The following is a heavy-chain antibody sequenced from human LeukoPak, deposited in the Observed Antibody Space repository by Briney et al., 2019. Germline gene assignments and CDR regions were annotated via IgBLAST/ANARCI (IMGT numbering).Heavy chain of an antibody. J-gene: IGHJ4*02. D-gene: IGHD6-19*01. CDR3: AKGVEAVALEY. CDR1: GFTFSSYA. CDR2: ISGSGGST. V-gene: IGHV3-23*01. Sequence: GGSLRLSCAASGFTFSSYAMSWVRQAPVKGLEWVSAISGSGGSTYYADSVKGRFTISRGNSKNTLYLQMNSLRAEDTAVYYCAKGVEAVALEYWGQGTLVTVSS.